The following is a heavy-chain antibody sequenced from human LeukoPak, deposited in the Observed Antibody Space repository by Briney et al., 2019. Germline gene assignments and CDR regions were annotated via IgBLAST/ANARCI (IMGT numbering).Heavy chain of an antibody. J-gene: IGHJ3*02. CDR2: IYHSGRT. Sequence: SETLSLTCTVSGGSISSSNYYWGWIRQTPGKGLEWIGSIYHSGRTFYNPSLKSRVTISLDTSKNQFSLKVSSVTAADTAVYHCARVLPVKSDTFDALDIWGQGTMVTVSS. CDR1: GGSISSSNYY. V-gene: IGHV4-39*07. D-gene: IGHD3-16*01. CDR3: ARVLPVKSDTFDALDI.